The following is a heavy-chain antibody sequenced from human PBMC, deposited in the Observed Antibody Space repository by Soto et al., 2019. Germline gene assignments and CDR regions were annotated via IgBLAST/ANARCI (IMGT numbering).Heavy chain of an antibody. D-gene: IGHD1-26*01. Sequence: GESLKISCAASGFTFSSYGMHWVRQAPGKGLEWVAVISYDGSNKYYADSVKGRFTISRDNSKNTLYLQMNSLRAEDTAVYYCAKDGQSGEFVWGSYSSSWGQGTLVTVSS. CDR1: GFTFSSYG. J-gene: IGHJ5*02. CDR2: ISYDGSNK. CDR3: AKDGQSGEFVWGSYSSS. V-gene: IGHV3-30*18.